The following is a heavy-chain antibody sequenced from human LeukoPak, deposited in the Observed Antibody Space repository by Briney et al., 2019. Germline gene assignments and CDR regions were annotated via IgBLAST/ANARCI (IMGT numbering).Heavy chain of an antibody. D-gene: IGHD1-7*01. Sequence: PSETLSLTCAVFGGSFSGHYWTWIRQPPGKGLEWMGEINHSGGTNYNPSLKSRVTISVDTSKNQFSLQLSSLTPADTAVYYCARPTSWVNYFDPWGQGTLVSVSS. CDR2: INHSGGT. CDR3: ARPTSWVNYFDP. V-gene: IGHV4-34*01. J-gene: IGHJ5*02. CDR1: GGSFSGHY.